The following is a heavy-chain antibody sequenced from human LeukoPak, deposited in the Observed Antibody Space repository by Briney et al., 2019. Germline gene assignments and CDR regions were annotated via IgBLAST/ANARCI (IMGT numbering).Heavy chain of an antibody. CDR3: ARGRYDILTGYYHYYYYYYMDV. CDR2: IYTSGST. D-gene: IGHD3-9*01. V-gene: IGHV4-61*02. J-gene: IGHJ6*03. CDR1: GGSISSGSYY. Sequence: PSQTLSLTCTVSGGSISSGSYYWSWIRQPAGKGLEWIGRIYTSGSTNYNPSLKSRVTISVDTSKNQFSLKLSSVTAADTAVYYCARGRYDILTGYYHYYYYYYMDVWGKGTTVTISS.